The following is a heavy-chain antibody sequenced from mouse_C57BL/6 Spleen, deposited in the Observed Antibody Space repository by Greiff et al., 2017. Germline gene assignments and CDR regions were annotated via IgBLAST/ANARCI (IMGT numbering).Heavy chain of an antibody. CDR3: ARGDLLEGYYAMDY. CDR2: INPSTGGT. CDR1: GYSFTGYY. Sequence: VQLKQSGPELVKPGASVKISCKASGYSFTGYYMNWVKQSPEKSLEWIGEINPSTGGTTYNQKFKAKATVTVDKSSSTAYMQLKSLTSEDSAVYYCARGDLLEGYYAMDYWGQGTSVTVSS. D-gene: IGHD2-14*01. V-gene: IGHV1-42*01. J-gene: IGHJ4*01.